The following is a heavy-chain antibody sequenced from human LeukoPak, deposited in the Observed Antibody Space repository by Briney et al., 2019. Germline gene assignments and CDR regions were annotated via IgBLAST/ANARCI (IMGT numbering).Heavy chain of an antibody. Sequence: SETLSLTCSVSGGSISNYYWSWIRQPPGKGLEWIGYIYYSGSTNYNPSLKSRVTISVDTSKNQFSLKLSSVTAADTAVYYCAIQYYDILTGLVWFDPWGQGTLVTVSS. J-gene: IGHJ5*02. CDR1: GGSISNYY. CDR2: IYYSGST. CDR3: AIQYYDILTGLVWFDP. D-gene: IGHD3-9*01. V-gene: IGHV4-59*01.